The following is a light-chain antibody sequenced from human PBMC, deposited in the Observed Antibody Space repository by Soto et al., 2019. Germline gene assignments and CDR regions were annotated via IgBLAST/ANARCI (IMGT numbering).Light chain of an antibody. CDR1: SSDIGSYHY. Sequence: QSALTQPASVSGSPGQSITISCTGTSSDIGSYHYVSWYQQHPGKAPKLMIYDVNNRPSGVSNRFSGSKSGNTASLTISGLQPEDEADYYCSSFTSSSTLLFGGGTQLTVL. CDR2: DVN. CDR3: SSFTSSSTLL. V-gene: IGLV2-14*01. J-gene: IGLJ2*01.